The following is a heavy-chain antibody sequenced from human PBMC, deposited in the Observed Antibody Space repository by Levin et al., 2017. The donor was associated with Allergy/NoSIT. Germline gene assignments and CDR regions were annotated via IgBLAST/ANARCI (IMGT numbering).Heavy chain of an antibody. V-gene: IGHV4-34*01. CDR2: INHSGST. D-gene: IGHD3-10*01. CDR3: ARGKRPILLWFGELLGPYYFDY. J-gene: IGHJ4*02. CDR1: GGSFSGYY. Sequence: SQTLSLTCAVYGGSFSGYYWSWIRQPPGKGLEWIGEINHSGSTNYNPSLKSRVTISVDTSKNQFSLKLSSVTAADTAVYYCARGKRPILLWFGELLGPYYFDYWGQGTLVTVSS.